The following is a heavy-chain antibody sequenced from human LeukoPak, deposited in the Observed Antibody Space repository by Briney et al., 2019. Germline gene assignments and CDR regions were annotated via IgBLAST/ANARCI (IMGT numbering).Heavy chain of an antibody. CDR3: ARGFSHTGGYFDY. CDR1: GGSISSYY. Sequence: KPSETLSLTCTVSGGSISSYYWNWIRQPPGKGLEWIGYIYYSGNTNYSPSLKSRATISVDTSKNQFSLKLNSVTAADTAVYYCARGFSHTGGYFDYWGQGTPATVSS. D-gene: IGHD2/OR15-2a*01. CDR2: IYYSGNT. V-gene: IGHV4-59*01. J-gene: IGHJ4*02.